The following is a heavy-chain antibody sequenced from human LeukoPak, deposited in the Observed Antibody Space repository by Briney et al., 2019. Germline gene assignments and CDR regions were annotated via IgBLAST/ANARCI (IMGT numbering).Heavy chain of an antibody. CDR1: GFTFSSYA. V-gene: IGHV3-23*01. CDR3: AKDPAFDYSNYYFDY. D-gene: IGHD4-11*01. J-gene: IGHJ4*02. CDR2: ISGSGGST. Sequence: GGYLRLSCAASGFTFSSYAMSWVRQAPGKGLEWVSAISGSGGSTYYADSVKGRFTISRDNSKNTLYLQMNSLRAEDTAVYYCAKDPAFDYSNYYFDYWGQGTLVTVSS.